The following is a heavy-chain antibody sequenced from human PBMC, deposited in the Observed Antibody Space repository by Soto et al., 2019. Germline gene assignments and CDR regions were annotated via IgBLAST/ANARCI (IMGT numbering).Heavy chain of an antibody. CDR1: GGSFSGYY. CDR3: ARGLAVAGPQEEGFDY. J-gene: IGHJ4*02. Sequence: PSETLSLTCAVYGGSFSGYYWSWIRQPPGKGLEWIREINHSGSTNYNPSLKSRVTISVDTSKNQFSLKLSSVTAADTAVYYCARGLAVAGPQEEGFDYWGQETLVTVS. D-gene: IGHD6-19*01. V-gene: IGHV4-34*01. CDR2: INHSGST.